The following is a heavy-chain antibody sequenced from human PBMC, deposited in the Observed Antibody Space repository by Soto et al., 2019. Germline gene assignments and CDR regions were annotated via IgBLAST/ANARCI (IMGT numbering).Heavy chain of an antibody. Sequence: SETLSLTCTVSGGSISSYYLSWIRQPPGKGLEWIGYIYYSGSTNYNPSLKSRVTISVDTSKNQFSLKLSSVTAADTAVYYCATGIAVAEFDYWGQGTLVTVSS. CDR2: IYYSGST. V-gene: IGHV4-59*08. J-gene: IGHJ4*02. CDR3: ATGIAVAEFDY. D-gene: IGHD6-19*01. CDR1: GGSISSYY.